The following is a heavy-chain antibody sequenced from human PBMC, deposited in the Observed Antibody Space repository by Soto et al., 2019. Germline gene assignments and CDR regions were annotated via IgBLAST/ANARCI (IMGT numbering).Heavy chain of an antibody. V-gene: IGHV1-69*13. CDR2: IIPIFGTA. D-gene: IGHD4-17*01. CDR3: ARDPRYGDFPYYFDY. CDR1: GGTFSSYA. J-gene: IGHJ4*02. Sequence: SVKVSCKASGGTFSSYAISWVRQAPGQGLEWMGGIIPIFGTANYAQKFQGRVTITADESTSTAYMELSSLRSEDTAVYYCARDPRYGDFPYYFDYWGQGTLVTV.